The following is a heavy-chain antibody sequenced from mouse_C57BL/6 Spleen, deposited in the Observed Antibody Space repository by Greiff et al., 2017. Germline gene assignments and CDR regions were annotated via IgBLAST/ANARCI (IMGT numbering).Heavy chain of an antibody. V-gene: IGHV3-1*01. D-gene: IGHD4-1*01. CDR1: GYSITSGYD. CDR3: ARGGWDHWYFDV. J-gene: IGHJ1*03. CDR2: ISYSGST. Sequence: EVKLQESGPGMVKPSQSLSLTCTVTGYSITSGYDWHWIRHFPGNKLEWMGYISYSGSTNYNPSLKSRISITHDTSKNHFFLKLNSVTTEDTATYYCARGGWDHWYFDVWGTGTTVTVSS.